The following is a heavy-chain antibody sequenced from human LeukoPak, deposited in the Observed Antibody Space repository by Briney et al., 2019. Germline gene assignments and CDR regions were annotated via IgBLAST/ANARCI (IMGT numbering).Heavy chain of an antibody. CDR1: GFTFSDYY. V-gene: IGHV3-11*04. CDR2: ISSSGSTI. Sequence: GGSLRLSCAASGFTFSDYYMSWIRQAPGKGLKWVSYISSSGSTIDYADPVKGRFTISRDNAKTSLYLQMNSLRAEDTAVYYCARDVSGYSGYGQGDYWGQGTLVTVSS. D-gene: IGHD5-12*01. CDR3: ARDVSGYSGYGQGDY. J-gene: IGHJ4*02.